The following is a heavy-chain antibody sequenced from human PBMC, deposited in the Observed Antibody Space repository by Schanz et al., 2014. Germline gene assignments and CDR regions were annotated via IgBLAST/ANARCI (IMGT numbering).Heavy chain of an antibody. J-gene: IGHJ4*02. CDR2: IIPILGIA. CDR3: ARGRTFDY. CDR1: GYTFSFTSYN. V-gene: IGHV1-69*09. Sequence: QVHLVQSGAEVHKPGASLKISCKASGYTFSFTSYNVHWVRQAPGQGLEWMGRIIPILGIATYAQKFQGRLTITADKSTSTAYMELSSLRSEDTAVYYCARGRTFDYWGQGTLVTVSS.